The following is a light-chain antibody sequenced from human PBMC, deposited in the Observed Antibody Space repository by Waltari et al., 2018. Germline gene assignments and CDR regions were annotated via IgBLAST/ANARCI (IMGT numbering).Light chain of an antibody. Sequence: IVVTQPPGTLSLPPGQRAPLSRRASQSVSSSDLAWYQQKPSQAPRLLIYGASSRATGIPYRFSGSGSGTDCTLTISRLEPEDFAVYYCQQYGSSSWTFGQGTKVEIK. J-gene: IGKJ1*01. CDR1: QSVSSSD. CDR2: GAS. V-gene: IGKV3-20*01. CDR3: QQYGSSSWT.